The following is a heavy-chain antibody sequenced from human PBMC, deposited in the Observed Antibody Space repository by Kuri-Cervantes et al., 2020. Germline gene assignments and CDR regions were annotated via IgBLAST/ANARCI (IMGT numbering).Heavy chain of an antibody. J-gene: IGHJ4*02. V-gene: IGHV1-18*01. D-gene: IGHD4-17*01. CDR3: ARVGEPTTGQYTVIFDY. CDR2: ISAYNGNT. Sequence: ASVKVSCKASGYTFTSYGISWVRQAPGQGLEWMGWISAYNGNTNYAQKLQGRVTMTTDTSTSTAYMELRSLRSDDTAVYHCARVGEPTTGQYTVIFDYWGQGTLVTVSS. CDR1: GYTFTSYG.